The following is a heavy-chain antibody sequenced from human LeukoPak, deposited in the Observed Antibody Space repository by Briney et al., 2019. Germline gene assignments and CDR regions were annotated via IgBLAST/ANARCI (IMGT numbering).Heavy chain of an antibody. V-gene: IGHV3-15*01. CDR3: TRGDYYDSGGYYFLFDY. J-gene: IGHJ4*02. CDR1: GFTFTNVW. CDR2: IISISGGGTS. D-gene: IGHD3-22*01. Sequence: GGSLRLSCTASGFTFTNVWMSWVRQAPGKGLEWVGRIISISGGGTSDYPAPVKGRFTISRDDSESIAYLQMNSLKTEDTAVYYCTRGDYYDSGGYYFLFDYWGQGTLVAVSS.